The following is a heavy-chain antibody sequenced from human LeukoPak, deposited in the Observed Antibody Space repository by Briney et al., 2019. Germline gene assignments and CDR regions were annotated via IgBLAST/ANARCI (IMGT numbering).Heavy chain of an antibody. CDR3: ARYYYESSGYYYGSFDY. CDR2: ISSSGSKI. CDR1: GFTFSSYS. D-gene: IGHD3-22*01. Sequence: PGGSLRLSCAASGFTFSSYSVSWVRQAPEKGVEWVSYISSSGSKIYYADSVKGRFSISRDNAKNSLYLQMDSLRDEDTAVYYCARYYYESSGYYYGSFDYWGQGTLVTVSS. J-gene: IGHJ4*02. V-gene: IGHV3-48*02.